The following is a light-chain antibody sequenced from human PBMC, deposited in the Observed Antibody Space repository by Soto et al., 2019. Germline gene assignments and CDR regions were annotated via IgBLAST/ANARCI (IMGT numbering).Light chain of an antibody. J-gene: IGKJ1*01. CDR3: MQTSHFPRT. CDR1: QNLVGSDGNSY. CDR2: KVS. V-gene: IGKV2-24*01. Sequence: DIVMTQTPLSSPVTLGQPASISCRSSQNLVGSDGNSYLSWLQQRPGQPPRLLIYKVSHRFSGVXDXXRGSGAGTDFTLKISRVEADDVGVYYCMQTSHFPRTFGQGTKVEIK.